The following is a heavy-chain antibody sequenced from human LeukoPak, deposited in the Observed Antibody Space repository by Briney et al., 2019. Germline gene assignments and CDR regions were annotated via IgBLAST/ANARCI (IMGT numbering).Heavy chain of an antibody. J-gene: IGHJ4*02. CDR2: VSYTGIP. CDR1: GASVTSTNYY. Sequence: SETLPLTCTVSGASVTSTNYYWSWIRQPPGEGLEWIGYVSYTGIPTYNPSLNSRVTISLDTSKSQFSLQLSSVTAADTAVYYCATQQWIGTFHYWGQGALVTVSS. CDR3: ATQQWIGTFHY. V-gene: IGHV4-61*01. D-gene: IGHD3-10*01.